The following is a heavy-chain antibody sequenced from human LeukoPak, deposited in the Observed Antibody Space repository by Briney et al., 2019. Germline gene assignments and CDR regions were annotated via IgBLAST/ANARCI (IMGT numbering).Heavy chain of an antibody. CDR2: ISGSGEST. V-gene: IGHV3-23*01. J-gene: IGHJ6*03. CDR1: GFSFSSFA. Sequence: PGGSLRLSCAASGFSFSSFAMSWVRQAPGKGLEWVSAISGSGESTYYEDSVKGRFTISRDNSKNTVDVQMNSLRAEDTAVYYCAKDVGGTNFHYMDVWDKGTTVIVSS. D-gene: IGHD1-26*01. CDR3: AKDVGGTNFHYMDV.